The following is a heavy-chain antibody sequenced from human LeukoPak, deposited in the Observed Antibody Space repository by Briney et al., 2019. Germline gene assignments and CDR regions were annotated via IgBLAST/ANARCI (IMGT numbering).Heavy chain of an antibody. J-gene: IGHJ6*04. CDR1: VGTFSSYA. V-gene: IGHV1-69*13. CDR3: ARGRSDIVVVPAARRNYYYYGMDV. Sequence: ASVKVSCKASVGTFSSYAISCLRQAPGQGLEWMGGIIPIFGTANYAQKFQGRVTITADESTSTAYMELSSLRSEDTAVYYCARGRSDIVVVPAARRNYYYYGMDVWGKGTPVTVSS. CDR2: IIPIFGTA. D-gene: IGHD2-2*01.